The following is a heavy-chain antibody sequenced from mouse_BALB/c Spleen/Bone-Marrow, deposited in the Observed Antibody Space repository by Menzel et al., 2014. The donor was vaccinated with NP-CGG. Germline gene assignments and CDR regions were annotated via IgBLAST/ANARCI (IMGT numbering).Heavy chain of an antibody. CDR2: IWSGGST. CDR1: GFSLTSYG. Sequence: QVQLQQSGPGLVQPSQSLSITCTVSGFSLTSYGVHWVRQSPGKGPEWLGVIWSGGSTDYNAAFISRLSISKDNSKSQVFFKMNSLQANDTAIYYCARNYYGSSYWYFDVWGAGTTVTVSS. V-gene: IGHV2-2*02. J-gene: IGHJ1*01. D-gene: IGHD1-1*01. CDR3: ARNYYGSSYWYFDV.